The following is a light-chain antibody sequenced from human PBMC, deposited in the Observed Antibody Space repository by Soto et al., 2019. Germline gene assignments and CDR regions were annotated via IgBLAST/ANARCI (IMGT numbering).Light chain of an antibody. Sequence: EIVLTQSPGTLSLSPGERATLSCRASQSLTNNYFAWYQQKPGRAPRLLIYDASSRATGIPARFSGSGSGTDFTLTISSLEPEDFAVYYCQQRSNLITFGQGTRLEIK. CDR3: QQRSNLIT. J-gene: IGKJ5*01. CDR2: DAS. CDR1: QSLTNNY. V-gene: IGKV3D-20*02.